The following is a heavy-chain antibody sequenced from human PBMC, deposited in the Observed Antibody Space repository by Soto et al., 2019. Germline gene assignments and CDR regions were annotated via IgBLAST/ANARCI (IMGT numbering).Heavy chain of an antibody. Sequence: PSETLSLTCIVSGESISSSSYYWGWIRQPPGKGLEGIGSIYYSGRTYYNPSFKSRVTISIDTSKNQFSLKLSSVTATDTAVYYCARQRTTVVTQAYFDHWGQGALVTVSS. D-gene: IGHD2-21*02. CDR1: GESISSSSYY. V-gene: IGHV4-39*01. J-gene: IGHJ4*02. CDR3: ARQRTTVVTQAYFDH. CDR2: IYYSGRT.